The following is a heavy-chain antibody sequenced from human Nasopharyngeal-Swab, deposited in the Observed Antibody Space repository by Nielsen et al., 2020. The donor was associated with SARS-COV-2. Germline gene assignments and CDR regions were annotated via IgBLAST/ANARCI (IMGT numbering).Heavy chain of an antibody. Sequence: GEFLKISCKGSGYSFTSYWIGWVRQMPGKGLEWMGIIYPGDSDTRYSPSFQGQVTISADKSISTAYLQWSSLKASDTAMYYCARHGGWLQITYYYYGMDVWGQGTTVTVSS. J-gene: IGHJ6*02. V-gene: IGHV5-51*01. CDR1: GYSFTSYW. D-gene: IGHD5-24*01. CDR3: ARHGGWLQITYYYYGMDV. CDR2: IYPGDSDT.